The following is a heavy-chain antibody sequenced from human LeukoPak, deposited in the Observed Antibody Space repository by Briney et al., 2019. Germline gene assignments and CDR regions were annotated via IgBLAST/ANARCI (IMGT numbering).Heavy chain of an antibody. V-gene: IGHV1-3*01. J-gene: IGHJ4*02. CDR2: INAGNGNT. CDR1: GYTFTSYA. Sequence: GASVKVSCKASGYTFTSYAMHWVRQAPGQRLEWMGWINAGNGNTKYSQKFQGRVTITRDTSASTAYMELSSLRSEDTAVYYCARDLGLTVTTGPFDYWGQGTLVTVSS. CDR3: ARDLGLTVTTGPFDY. D-gene: IGHD4-17*01.